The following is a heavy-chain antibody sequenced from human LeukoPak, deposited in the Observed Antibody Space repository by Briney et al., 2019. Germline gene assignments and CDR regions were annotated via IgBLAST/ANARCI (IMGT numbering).Heavy chain of an antibody. D-gene: IGHD3-10*01. J-gene: IGHJ4*02. CDR3: ARRFAFGELSTTGEFDY. V-gene: IGHV1-69*04. Sequence: ASVKVSCKASGGTFSSYAISWVRQAPGQGLEWMGRIIPILGIANYAQKFQGRVTITADKSTSTAYMELSSLRSEDTAVYYCARRFAFGELSTTGEFDYWGQGTLVTVFS. CDR1: GGTFSSYA. CDR2: IIPILGIA.